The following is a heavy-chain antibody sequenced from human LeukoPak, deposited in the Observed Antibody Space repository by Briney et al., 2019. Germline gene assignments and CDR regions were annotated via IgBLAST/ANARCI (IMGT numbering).Heavy chain of an antibody. Sequence: PGGSLRLSCAASGFTFSSYWMHWVRQAPGKGLVWVSRINSDGSSTSYADSVKGRFTISRDNAKNTLYLQMNSLRAEDTAVYCCAKRVVDDSSGTRYHFDYWGQGTLVTVSS. CDR2: INSDGSST. CDR3: AKRVVDDSSGTRYHFDY. V-gene: IGHV3-74*01. J-gene: IGHJ4*02. CDR1: GFTFSSYW. D-gene: IGHD3-22*01.